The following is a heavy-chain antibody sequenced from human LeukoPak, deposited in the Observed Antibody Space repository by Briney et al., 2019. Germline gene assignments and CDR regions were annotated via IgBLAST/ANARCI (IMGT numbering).Heavy chain of an antibody. Sequence: GGSLRLSCAASGFTFSSYNMNWVRQAPGKGLEWVSSITSGSSYIYYADSVKGRFTISRDNSNNTLFLQMNSLRAEDTAVYYCAKGPFVLVVTPVAGWFAPWGQGTLVIVSS. CDR3: AKGPFVLVVTPVAGWFAP. V-gene: IGHV3-21*04. CDR2: ITSGSSYI. CDR1: GFTFSSYN. J-gene: IGHJ5*02. D-gene: IGHD2-8*02.